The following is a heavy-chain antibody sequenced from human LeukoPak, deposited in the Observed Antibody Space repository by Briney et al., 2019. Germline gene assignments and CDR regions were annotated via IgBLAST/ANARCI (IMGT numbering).Heavy chain of an antibody. D-gene: IGHD6-19*01. CDR1: GFTFSDHY. CDR3: AKGKAGVPFDY. J-gene: IGHJ4*02. Sequence: GGSLRLSCAASGFTFSDHYMDWVRQAPGEGLEWVGRARNKANSYTTEYAASVKGRFTISRDDSKNSLYLQMNSLRAEDTAVYYCAKGKAGVPFDYWGQGTLVTVSS. V-gene: IGHV3-72*01. CDR2: ARNKANSYTT.